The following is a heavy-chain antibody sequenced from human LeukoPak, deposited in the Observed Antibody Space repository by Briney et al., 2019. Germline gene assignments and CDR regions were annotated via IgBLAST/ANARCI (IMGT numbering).Heavy chain of an antibody. CDR3: AKSRSGSANWALQIFDN. CDR2: ISGSGGST. D-gene: IGHD1-1*01. CDR1: GFTFGSYA. J-gene: IGHJ5*02. Sequence: GGSLRLSCAASGFTFGSYAMSWVRQAPGKGLEWVSAISGSGGSTYCADSVKGRFTISRDNSKNTLYLQMNSLRAEDTAVYYCAKSRSGSANWALQIFDNWGQGTLVTVSS. V-gene: IGHV3-23*01.